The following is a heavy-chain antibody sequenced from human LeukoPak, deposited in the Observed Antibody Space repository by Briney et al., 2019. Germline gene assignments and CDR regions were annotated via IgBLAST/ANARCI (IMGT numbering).Heavy chain of an antibody. D-gene: IGHD6-13*01. J-gene: IGHJ3*02. CDR1: GGSISSGSYY. CDR3: AREKGSSWYTDAFDI. Sequence: SQTLSLTCTVSGGSISSGSYYWSWIRQPARKGLEWIGRIYTSGSTNYNPSLKSRVTISVDTSKNQFSLKLSSVTAADTAVYYCAREKGSSWYTDAFDIWGQGTMVTVSS. V-gene: IGHV4-61*02. CDR2: IYTSGST.